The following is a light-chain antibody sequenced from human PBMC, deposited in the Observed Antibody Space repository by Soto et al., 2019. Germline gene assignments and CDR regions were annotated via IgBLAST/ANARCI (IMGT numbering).Light chain of an antibody. CDR2: DAS. CDR3: QQYHNWPIT. Sequence: EIVMTQAPDTLSVSQGERATRSCRASQSVSSNLAWHQQKPGQAPRILMYDASTRATGIPARFSGSGSGTEFTLTISSLQSEDFAVYYCQQYHNWPITFGQGTRLEIK. V-gene: IGKV3-15*01. CDR1: QSVSSN. J-gene: IGKJ5*01.